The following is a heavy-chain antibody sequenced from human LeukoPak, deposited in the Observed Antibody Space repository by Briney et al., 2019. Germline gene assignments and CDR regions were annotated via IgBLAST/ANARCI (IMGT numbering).Heavy chain of an antibody. CDR2: ISYDGSNK. J-gene: IGHJ4*02. CDR3: ARDLSHYYDSSGSFDY. D-gene: IGHD3-22*01. Sequence: GGSPRLSCAASGFTFSSYAMHWVRQAPGKGLEWVAVISYDGSNKYYADSVKGRFTISRDNSKNTLYLQMNSLRAEDTAVYYCARDLSHYYDSSGSFDYWGQGSLVTVS. CDR1: GFTFSSYA. V-gene: IGHV3-30-3*01.